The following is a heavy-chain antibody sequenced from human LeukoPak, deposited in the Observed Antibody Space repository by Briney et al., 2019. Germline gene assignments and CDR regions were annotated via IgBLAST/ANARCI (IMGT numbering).Heavy chain of an antibody. CDR2: ISSDSYYI. V-gene: IGHV3-21*01. CDR1: GFTFSSYA. CDR3: ARDSPPYYDSSGYWENHDAFDI. Sequence: GGSLRLSCAASGFTFSSYAMHWVRQAPGKGLEWVSAISSDSYYIYYADSMQGRFIISRDNAKNSLYLQMNSLRAEDTAVYYCARDSPPYYDSSGYWENHDAFDIWGQGTMVTVSS. D-gene: IGHD3-22*01. J-gene: IGHJ3*02.